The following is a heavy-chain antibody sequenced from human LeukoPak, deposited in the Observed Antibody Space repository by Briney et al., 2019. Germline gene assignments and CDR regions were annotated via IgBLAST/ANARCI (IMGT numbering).Heavy chain of an antibody. CDR1: GFTFSSYS. V-gene: IGHV3-21*01. CDR2: ISSSSSYI. Sequence: PGGSLRLSCAASGFTFSSYSMNWVRQAPGKGLEWVSSISSSSSYIYYADSVKGRFTISRDNAKNSLYLQMHSLRADDTAIYYCARLYSSSPYYNYYYMDVWGKGTTVTVSS. CDR3: ARLYSSSPYYNYYYMDV. D-gene: IGHD6-6*01. J-gene: IGHJ6*03.